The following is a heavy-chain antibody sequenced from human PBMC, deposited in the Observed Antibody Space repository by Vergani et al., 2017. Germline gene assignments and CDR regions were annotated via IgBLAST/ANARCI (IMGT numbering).Heavy chain of an antibody. J-gene: IGHJ6*02. CDR2: ISAYNGNT. CDR3: ARISSSWYGDYYYYGMDV. V-gene: IGHV1-18*01. D-gene: IGHD6-13*01. Sequence: QVQLVQSGAEVKKPGASVKVSCKASGYTFTSYGISWVRQAPGQGLEWMGWISAYNGNTNYAQKFQGRVTITADKSTSTAYMELRSLRSDDTAVYYCARISSSWYGDYYYYGMDVWGQGTTVTVSS. CDR1: GYTFTSYG.